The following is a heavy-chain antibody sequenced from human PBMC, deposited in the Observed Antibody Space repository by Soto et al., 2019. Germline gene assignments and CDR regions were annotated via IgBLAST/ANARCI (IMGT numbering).Heavy chain of an antibody. CDR1: GGTFSSYA. J-gene: IGHJ4*02. CDR2: IIPIFGTA. V-gene: IGHV1-69*13. Sequence: SVKVSCKASGGTFSSYAISWVRQAPGQGLEWMGGIIPIFGTANYAQKFQGRVTITADESTSTAYMELSSLRSEDTAVYYCARAYDIYYDSSGLQVWGQGTLVTVSS. CDR3: ARAYDIYYDSSGLQV. D-gene: IGHD3-22*01.